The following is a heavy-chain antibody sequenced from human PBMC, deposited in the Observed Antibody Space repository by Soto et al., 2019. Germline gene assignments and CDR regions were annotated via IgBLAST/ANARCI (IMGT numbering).Heavy chain of an antibody. CDR3: ARGAEYQLLSRDYFYGMDV. Sequence: GGSLRLSCGASGFTFNIHGMHWVRHAPGKGLEWVAVISYEGSNNFYAESVKGRFTISRDNSKNTLYLQMNSLRREDTAVYYCARGAEYQLLSRDYFYGMDVWGQGTTVTSP. V-gene: IGHV3-30*03. CDR1: GFTFNIHG. CDR2: ISYEGSNN. D-gene: IGHD2-2*01. J-gene: IGHJ6*02.